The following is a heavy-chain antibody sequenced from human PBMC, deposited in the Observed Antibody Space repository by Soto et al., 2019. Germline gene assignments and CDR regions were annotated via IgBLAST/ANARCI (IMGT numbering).Heavy chain of an antibody. CDR2: ISGNGGTT. CDR3: VKGQVWAQPGLYL. CDR1: GFTFTDYA. Sequence: EVQLLESGGGLIQPGGSLRLSCAASGFTFTDYAMSWVRQAPGKGLEWISAISGNGGTTYFADSMEGRFSVSRDNSKDNFDLKKDRLGGGETGNYFRVKGQVWAQPGLYLRGRGTLVTVSS. D-gene: IGHD3-16*01. J-gene: IGHJ4*02. V-gene: IGHV3-23*01.